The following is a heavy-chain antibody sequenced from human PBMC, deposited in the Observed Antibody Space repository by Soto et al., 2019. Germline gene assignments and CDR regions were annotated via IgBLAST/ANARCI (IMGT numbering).Heavy chain of an antibody. D-gene: IGHD4-4*01. V-gene: IGHV3-30-3*01. CDR2: ISYDGSNK. CDR1: GFTFSSYA. Sequence: QVQLVESGGGVVQPGRSLRLSCAASGFTFSSYAMHWVRQAPGKGLEWVAVISYDGSNKYYADSVKGRFTISRDNSKNTLYLQMNSLRAEDTAVYYCARERGGPGVTTSWDYYYYGMDVWGQGTTVTVSS. J-gene: IGHJ6*02. CDR3: ARERGGPGVTTSWDYYYYGMDV.